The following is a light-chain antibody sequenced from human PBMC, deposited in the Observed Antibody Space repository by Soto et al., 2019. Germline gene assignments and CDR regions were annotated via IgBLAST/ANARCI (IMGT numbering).Light chain of an antibody. CDR2: LAS. Sequence: DIQMTQSPSTLSGSVGDRVTITCRASQTISSWLAWYQQKPGKPPKLLIYLASSLQSGVPLRFSGSGSGTHFTLTISDLQPEDSATYHCQQSYSTPHSFGGGTKVDIK. CDR3: QQSYSTPHS. V-gene: IGKV1-39*01. J-gene: IGKJ4*01. CDR1: QTISSW.